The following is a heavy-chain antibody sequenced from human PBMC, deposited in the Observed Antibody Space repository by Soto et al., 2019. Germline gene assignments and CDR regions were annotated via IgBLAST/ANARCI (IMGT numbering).Heavy chain of an antibody. Sequence: KPSKNLSLTCAVYGGSFSGYYWSWIRQPPGKGLEWIGEINHSGSTNYNPSLKSRVTISVDTSKNQFSLKLSSVTAADTGVYYCERDISSANMGYWGQGTLVTVSS. D-gene: IGHD6-6*01. CDR2: INHSGST. V-gene: IGHV4-34*01. J-gene: IGHJ4*02. CDR3: ERDISSANMGY. CDR1: GGSFSGYY.